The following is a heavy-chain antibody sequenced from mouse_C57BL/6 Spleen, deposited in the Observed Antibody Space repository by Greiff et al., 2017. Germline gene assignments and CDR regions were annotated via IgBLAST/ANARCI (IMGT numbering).Heavy chain of an antibody. CDR3: ARPRWDEDYYAMDY. Sequence: EVKLVESGGGLVKPGGSLKLSCAASGFTFSDYGMHWVRQAPEKGLEWVAYISSGSSTIYYADTVKGRFTISRDNAKNTLFLQMTSLRSEDTAMYDCARPRWDEDYYAMDYWGQGTSVTVSS. CDR2: ISSGSSTI. J-gene: IGHJ4*01. V-gene: IGHV5-17*01. CDR1: GFTFSDYG. D-gene: IGHD4-1*01.